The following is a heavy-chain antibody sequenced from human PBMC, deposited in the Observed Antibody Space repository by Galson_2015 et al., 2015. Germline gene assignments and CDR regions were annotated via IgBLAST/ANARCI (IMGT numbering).Heavy chain of an antibody. J-gene: IGHJ4*02. Sequence: SLRLSCAPSGFTFSNHGMSWVRQAPGKGLVWVSSIGRRDGGTYYADSVEGRFTISRDNSKNTLYLQMTSLTIEDTAVYYCAARGRGVVVVTASSLSYFDYWGRGALVTVSS. D-gene: IGHD2-21*02. CDR1: GFTFSNHG. CDR2: IGRRDGGT. CDR3: AARGRGVVVVTASSLSYFDY. V-gene: IGHV3-23*01.